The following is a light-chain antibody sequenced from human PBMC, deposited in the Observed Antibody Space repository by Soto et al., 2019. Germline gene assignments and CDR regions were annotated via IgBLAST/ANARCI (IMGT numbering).Light chain of an antibody. V-gene: IGLV1-44*01. Sequence: QSVLTRSPSASGTPGQRVTISCSGSSSNIGSNSVNWYQQLPGTAPKLLMDGNNQRPSGVPDRFSGSKSGTSASLAISGLQSEDEADYYCAAWDGSLNAVVFGGGTKLTVL. J-gene: IGLJ2*01. CDR3: AAWDGSLNAVV. CDR1: SSNIGSNS. CDR2: GNN.